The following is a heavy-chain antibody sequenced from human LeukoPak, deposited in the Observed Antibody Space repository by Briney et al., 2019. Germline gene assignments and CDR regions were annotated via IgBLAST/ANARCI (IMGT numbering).Heavy chain of an antibody. Sequence: SGPTLVKPTQTLTLTCTVSGFSLTSVGLGMGWIRQPPGKALEWLALVYGNADQRYSPSLRSRLTITKDTSKNQVDLRMTNMDPGDTAPYFLGRDGSGQYYFDPWGQGRLGTVSS. D-gene: IGHD5-24*01. J-gene: IGHJ5*02. CDR1: GFSLTSVGLG. CDR2: VYGNADQ. CDR3: GRDGSGQYYFDP. V-gene: IGHV2-5*01.